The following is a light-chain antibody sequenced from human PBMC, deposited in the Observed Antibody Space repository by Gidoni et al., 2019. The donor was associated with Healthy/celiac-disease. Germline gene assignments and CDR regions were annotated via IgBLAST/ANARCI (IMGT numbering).Light chain of an antibody. CDR2: GAS. CDR3: QQWSNSPWT. Sequence: EIVLTQSPGTLPLSPGERATVSCRASQSVSSSYLAWYQQKPGKAPRLLIYGASSRATGIPDRFSGSGSGTDFTLTISRLEPEDFAVYYCQQWSNSPWTFGQGTKVEIK. J-gene: IGKJ1*01. CDR1: QSVSSSY. V-gene: IGKV3-20*01.